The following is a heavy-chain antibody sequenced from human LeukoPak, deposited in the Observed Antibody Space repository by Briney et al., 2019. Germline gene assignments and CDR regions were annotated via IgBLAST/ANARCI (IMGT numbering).Heavy chain of an antibody. CDR1: GITFSTYS. J-gene: IGHJ4*02. D-gene: IGHD2-2*01. V-gene: IGHV3-23*01. Sequence: GGSLRLSCAASGITFSTYSFNWVRQAPGKGLEWVSAISGSGDSTYYADSVKGRFTISRDNSKNTLHLQMDSLGAEDTAVYYCAKSRSSSTSCSNYWGQGTLVTVSS. CDR2: ISGSGDST. CDR3: AKSRSSSTSCSNY.